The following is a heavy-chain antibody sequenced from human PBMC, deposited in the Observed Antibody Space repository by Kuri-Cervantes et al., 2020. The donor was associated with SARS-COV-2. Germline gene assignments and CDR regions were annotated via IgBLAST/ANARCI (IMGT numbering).Heavy chain of an antibody. CDR1: GGSFSGYY. J-gene: IGHJ6*02. Sequence: SETLSLTCAVYGGSFSGYYWSWIRQPPGKGLEWIGEINHSGSTNYNPSLKSRVTISVDTSKNQFSLKLSSVTAADTAVYYCARGNSGSYYFVYYYYGMDVWGQGNTVHVSS. CDR2: INHSGST. CDR3: ARGNSGSYYFVYYYYGMDV. D-gene: IGHD1-26*01. V-gene: IGHV4-34*01.